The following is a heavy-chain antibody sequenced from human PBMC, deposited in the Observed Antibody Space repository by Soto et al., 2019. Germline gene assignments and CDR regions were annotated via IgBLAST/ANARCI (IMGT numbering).Heavy chain of an antibody. CDR1: GFTFSSYR. Sequence: GGSLRLSCAASGFTFSSYRMHWVRQAPGKGLEWVAVISYDGSNKYYADSVKGRFTISRDNSKNTVYLQMNSLRGEDTAVYYCARDFVTIFGVFTTCFDYRDKGT. CDR3: ARDFVTIFGVFTTCFDY. CDR2: ISYDGSNK. J-gene: IGHJ4*02. D-gene: IGHD3-3*01. V-gene: IGHV3-30-3*01.